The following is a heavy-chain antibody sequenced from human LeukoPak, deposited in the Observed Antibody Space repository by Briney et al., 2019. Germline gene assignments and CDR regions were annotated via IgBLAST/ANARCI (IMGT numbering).Heavy chain of an antibody. CDR2: IYTSGST. J-gene: IGHJ4*02. CDR3: ARDGYGSGSYYGPFDY. Sequence: SETLSLTCTVSGGSISSYYWSWIRQPAGKGLEWIGRIYTSGSTNYNPSLKSRVTMSVDTSKNQFSLKLSSVTAADTAVYYCARDGYGSGSYYGPFDYWGQGTLVTVSS. D-gene: IGHD3-10*01. V-gene: IGHV4-4*07. CDR1: GGSISSYY.